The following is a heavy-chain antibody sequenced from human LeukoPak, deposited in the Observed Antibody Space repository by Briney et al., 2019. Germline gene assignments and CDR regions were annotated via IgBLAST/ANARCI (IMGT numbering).Heavy chain of an antibody. CDR3: ARRYRSSWHGGDAFDI. CDR1: GGSISSYY. V-gene: IGHV4-4*09. D-gene: IGHD6-13*01. J-gene: IGHJ3*02. CDR2: IYTSGST. Sequence: TASETLSLTCTVSGGSISSYYWSWIRQPPGKGLEWIGYIYTSGSTNYNPSLKSRVTISVDTSKNQFSLKLSSVTAADTAVYYCARRYRSSWHGGDAFDIWGQGTMVTVSS.